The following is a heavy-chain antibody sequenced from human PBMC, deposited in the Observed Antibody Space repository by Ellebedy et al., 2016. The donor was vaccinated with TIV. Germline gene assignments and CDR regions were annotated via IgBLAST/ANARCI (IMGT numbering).Heavy chain of an antibody. CDR1: GYTFTSYD. CDR2: INPNRGGT. J-gene: IGHJ4*02. V-gene: IGHV1-2*02. D-gene: IGHD3-22*01. CDR3: ARGYHDSPDY. Sequence: ASVKVSXXASGYTFTSYDINWVRQATGQGLEWMGWINPNRGGTNYAQKFQGRVTMTRDTSISTAYMELSRLRSDDTAVYYCARGYHDSPDYWGQGTLVTVSS.